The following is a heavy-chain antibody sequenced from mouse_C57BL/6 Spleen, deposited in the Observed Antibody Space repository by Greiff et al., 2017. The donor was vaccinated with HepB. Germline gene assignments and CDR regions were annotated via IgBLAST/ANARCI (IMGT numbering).Heavy chain of an antibody. Sequence: EVHLVESGGGLVKPGGSLKLSCAASGFTFSDYGMHWVRQAPEKGLEWVAYISSGSSTIYYADTVKGRFTISRDNAKNTLFLQMTSLRSEDTAMYYCASGGVVALGDYWGQGTTLTVSS. J-gene: IGHJ2*01. V-gene: IGHV5-17*01. CDR1: GFTFSDYG. CDR2: ISSGSSTI. D-gene: IGHD1-1*01. CDR3: ASGGVVALGDY.